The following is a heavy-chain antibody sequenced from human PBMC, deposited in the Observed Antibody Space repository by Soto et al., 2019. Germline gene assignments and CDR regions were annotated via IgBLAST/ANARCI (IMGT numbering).Heavy chain of an antibody. CDR3: ARGESTGYYYYGMDV. CDR1: GGSFTGYH. CDR2: INHSGST. J-gene: IGHJ6*02. Sequence: NPSETLSLTCAVYGGSFTGYHWRWIRQPPGKGLEWIGEINHSGSTNYKSSLKSRVTISVDTSKNQFSLKLSSVTAADTAVYYCARGESTGYYYYGMDVWGQGTTVTVSS. D-gene: IGHD3-9*01. V-gene: IGHV4-34*01.